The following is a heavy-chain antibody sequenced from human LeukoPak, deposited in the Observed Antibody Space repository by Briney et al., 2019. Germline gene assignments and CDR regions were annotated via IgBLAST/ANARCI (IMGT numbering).Heavy chain of an antibody. D-gene: IGHD7-27*01. V-gene: IGHV3-7*01. CDR2: IKRDGSEK. CDR1: GFTFSNYW. CDR3: AGDRTGTPIL. J-gene: IGHJ4*02. Sequence: GGSLRLSCAASGFTFSNYWMSWVRQAPGKGLEWVANIKRDGSEKYYVDSVKGRFTISRGNAKNSLYLQMNSLRAEDTAVYYCAGDRTGTPILWGQGTLVTVSS.